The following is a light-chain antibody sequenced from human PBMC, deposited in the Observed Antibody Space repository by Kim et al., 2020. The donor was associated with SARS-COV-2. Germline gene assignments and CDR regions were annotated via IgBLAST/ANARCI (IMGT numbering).Light chain of an antibody. CDR2: DAS. J-gene: IGKJ5*01. V-gene: IGKV3-11*01. CDR1: QSVSSY. Sequence: GERATRSCRASQSVSSYLAWYQQKPGQAPRLLIYDASNRATGIPARFSGSGSGTDFTLTISSLEPEDFAVYYCQQRSNWPPRSITFGQGTRLEIK. CDR3: QQRSNWPPRSIT.